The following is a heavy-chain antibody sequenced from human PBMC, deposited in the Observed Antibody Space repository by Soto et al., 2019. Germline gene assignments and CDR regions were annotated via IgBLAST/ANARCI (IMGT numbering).Heavy chain of an antibody. CDR3: ARYLYLYGSGSYYNGYYYYGMDV. CDR2: INPNSGGT. D-gene: IGHD3-10*01. CDR1: GYTFTGYY. J-gene: IGHJ6*02. V-gene: IGHV1-2*04. Sequence: ASVKVSCKASGYTFTGYYMHWVRQAPGQGLEWMGWINPNSGGTNYAQKFQGWVTMTRDTSISTAYMELSRLRSDDTAVYYCARYLYLYGSGSYYNGYYYYGMDVWGQGTTVTVS.